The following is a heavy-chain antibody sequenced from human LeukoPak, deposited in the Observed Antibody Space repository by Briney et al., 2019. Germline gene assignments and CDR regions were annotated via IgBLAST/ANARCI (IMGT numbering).Heavy chain of an antibody. CDR3: ATRFLDFPVDP. CDR1: GFTFSSYS. J-gene: IGHJ5*02. CDR2: ISSSSSYI. V-gene: IGHV3-21*01. D-gene: IGHD3-3*01. Sequence: PGGSLRLSCAASGFTFSSYSMNWVRQAPGKGLEWVSSISSSSSYIYYADSVKGRFTISRDNAKNSLYLQMNSLRAEDTAVYYCATRFLDFPVDPWGQGTLVTVSS.